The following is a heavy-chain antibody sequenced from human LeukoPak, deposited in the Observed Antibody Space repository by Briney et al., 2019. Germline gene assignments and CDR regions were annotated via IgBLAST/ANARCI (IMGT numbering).Heavy chain of an antibody. Sequence: GGSLRLSCVASGFTFSSYSMNWVRQAPGKGLEWVSSISSSSSYIYYADSVKGRFTISRDNAKNSLYLQMNSLRAEDTAVYYCARDRYYYDSSGYYYTWGQGTPVTVSS. CDR1: GFTFSSYS. CDR3: ARDRYYYDSSGYYYT. J-gene: IGHJ5*02. CDR2: ISSSSSYI. D-gene: IGHD3-22*01. V-gene: IGHV3-21*01.